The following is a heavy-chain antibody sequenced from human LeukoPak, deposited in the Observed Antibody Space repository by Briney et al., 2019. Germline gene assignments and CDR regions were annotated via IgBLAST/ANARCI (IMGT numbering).Heavy chain of an antibody. J-gene: IGHJ6*03. D-gene: IGHD4-11*01. CDR1: GFTFSSYE. CDR2: INSDGSST. V-gene: IGHV3-74*01. Sequence: PGGSLRLSCAASGFTFSSYEMNWVRQAPGKGLVWVSRINSDGSSTSYADSVKGRFTISRDNAKNTLYLQMNSLRAEDTAVYYCAKSNYGNYYYMDVWGKGTTVTVSS. CDR3: AKSNYGNYYYMDV.